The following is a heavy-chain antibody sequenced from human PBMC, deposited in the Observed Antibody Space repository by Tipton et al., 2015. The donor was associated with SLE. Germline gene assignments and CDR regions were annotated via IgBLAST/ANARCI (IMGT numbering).Heavy chain of an antibody. J-gene: IGHJ3*02. Sequence: TLSLTCSVSGGSISSGFYYWTWVRQPAGKGLEWIGRISSTGITHYNPSLKSRVTISVDTSKNQFSLKLSSVTAADTAVYYCAEAARGLLGAFDIWGQGTMVTVSS. D-gene: IGHD6-6*01. CDR3: AEAARGLLGAFDI. V-gene: IGHV4-61*02. CDR2: ISSTGIT. CDR1: GGSISSGFYY.